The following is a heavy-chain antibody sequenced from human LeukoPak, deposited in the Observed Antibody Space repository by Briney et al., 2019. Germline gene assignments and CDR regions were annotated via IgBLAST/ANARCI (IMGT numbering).Heavy chain of an antibody. CDR2: IRSKAYGGTT. D-gene: IGHD3-3*01. J-gene: IGHJ6*03. Sequence: GGSLRLSCAASGFTFSSYAMSWVRQAPGKGLEWVGFIRSKAYGGTTEYAASVKGRFTISRDDSKSIAYLQMNSLKTEDTAVYYCTRASEPYDFWSGWSGYYYYMDVWGKGTTVTVSS. CDR1: GFTFSSYA. CDR3: TRASEPYDFWSGWSGYYYYMDV. V-gene: IGHV3-49*04.